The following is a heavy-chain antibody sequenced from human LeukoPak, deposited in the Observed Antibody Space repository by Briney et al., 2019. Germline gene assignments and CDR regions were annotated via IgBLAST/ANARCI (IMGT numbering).Heavy chain of an antibody. J-gene: IGHJ4*02. CDR3: AADLYCSGGSCSVH. V-gene: IGHV1-58*02. Sequence: SVKVSCKASGFTFSNSAMQWVRQARGQRLEWIGWIGVGSGNTNYAQKFQQRLTITRDMSTSTAYMELSSLRSEDTAVYFCAADLYCSGGSCSVHWGQGTLVTVSS. CDR1: GFTFSNSA. CDR2: IGVGSGNT. D-gene: IGHD2-15*01.